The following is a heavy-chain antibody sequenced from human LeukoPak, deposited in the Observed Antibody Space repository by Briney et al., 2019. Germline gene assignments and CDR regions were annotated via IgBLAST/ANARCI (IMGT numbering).Heavy chain of an antibody. CDR1: GFNFNKYD. J-gene: IGHJ4*02. V-gene: IGHV3-23*01. Sequence: GGSLRLSCAASGFNFNKYDMTWARQAPGKGLEWVSTITGRSDKTYYTYSVKGRFVTSRDNSKATLYLQMNSLRAEDTALYYCAKGGWLDDLGQGALVTVSS. CDR2: ITGRSDKT. CDR3: AKGGWLDD. D-gene: IGHD6-19*01.